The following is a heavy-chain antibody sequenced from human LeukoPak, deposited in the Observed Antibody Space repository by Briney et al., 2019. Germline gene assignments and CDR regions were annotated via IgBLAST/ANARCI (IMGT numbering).Heavy chain of an antibody. CDR3: ARDYYDSSGYYPQFYYCGMDV. CDR2: IWYDGSNK. CDR1: GFTFSSYG. D-gene: IGHD3-22*01. Sequence: GGSLRLSCAASGFTFSSYGMHWVRQAPGKGLEWVAVIWYDGSNKYYADSVKGRFTISRDNSKNTLYLQMNSLRAEDTAVYYCARDYYDSSGYYPQFYYCGMDVWGQGTTVTVSS. V-gene: IGHV3-33*01. J-gene: IGHJ6*02.